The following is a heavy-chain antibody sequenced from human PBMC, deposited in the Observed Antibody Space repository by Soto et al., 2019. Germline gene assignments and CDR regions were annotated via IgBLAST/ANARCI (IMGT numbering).Heavy chain of an antibody. CDR3: ARAINWNDVLPYYHYYYMDV. Sequence: GASVKVSCKASGGTFSSYTISWVRQAPGQGLELMGRIIPILGIANYAQKFQGRVTITADKSTSTAYMELSSLRSEDTAVYYCARAINWNDVLPYYHYYYMDVWGKGTTVTVSS. V-gene: IGHV1-69*02. CDR2: IIPILGIA. D-gene: IGHD1-20*01. J-gene: IGHJ6*03. CDR1: GGTFSSYT.